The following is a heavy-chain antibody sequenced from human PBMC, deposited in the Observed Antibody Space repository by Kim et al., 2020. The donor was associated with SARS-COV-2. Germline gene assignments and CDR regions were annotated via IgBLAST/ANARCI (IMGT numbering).Heavy chain of an antibody. CDR1: GFTFSSYA. CDR3: AKQRSLGVGVVIPYYYYYGMDV. D-gene: IGHD3-3*01. V-gene: IGHV3-23*01. CDR2: ISGSGGST. Sequence: GGSLRLSCAASGFTFSSYAMSWVRQAPGKGLEWVSAISGSGGSTYYADSVKGRFTISRDNSKNTLYLQMNSLRAEDTAVYYCAKQRSLGVGVVIPYYYYYGMDVWGQGTTVTVSS. J-gene: IGHJ6*02.